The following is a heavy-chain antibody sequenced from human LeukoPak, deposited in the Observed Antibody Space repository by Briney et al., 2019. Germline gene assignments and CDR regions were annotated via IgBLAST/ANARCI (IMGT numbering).Heavy chain of an antibody. J-gene: IGHJ6*03. CDR1: GFTFRSYA. Sequence: GGSLRLSCAASGFTFRSYAMSWVRQAAGKGLEWVSAISDSGGNTYYADSVKGRFTISRDNSKNTLYVQMNSLRAEDTAVYYCAKDNGPDYYDSSGYYDPYYMDVWGKGTTVTVSS. CDR3: AKDNGPDYYDSSGYYDPYYMDV. V-gene: IGHV3-23*01. CDR2: ISDSGGNT. D-gene: IGHD3-22*01.